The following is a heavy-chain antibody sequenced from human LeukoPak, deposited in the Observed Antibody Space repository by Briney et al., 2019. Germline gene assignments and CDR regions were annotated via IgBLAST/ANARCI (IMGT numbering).Heavy chain of an antibody. D-gene: IGHD1-26*01. V-gene: IGHV3-21*01. Sequence: VGSLRLSCAASVFTFSSYSMNWVRQAPGKGLEWVSSISSSSSYIYYADSVKGRFTISRDNAKNSLYLQMNSLRAEDTAVYYCAGGGSYRSPFDYRGQGTLVTVSS. CDR3: AGGGSYRSPFDY. J-gene: IGHJ4*02. CDR2: ISSSSSYI. CDR1: VFTFSSYS.